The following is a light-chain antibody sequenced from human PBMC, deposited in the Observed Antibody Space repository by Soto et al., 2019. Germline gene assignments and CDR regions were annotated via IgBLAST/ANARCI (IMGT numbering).Light chain of an antibody. J-gene: IGLJ2*01. CDR3: QSYDSSLSAL. V-gene: IGLV1-40*01. CDR2: GNS. CDR1: SYNIGAGYD. Sequence: QSVLTQPPSVSGAPGQRVTISCTGSSYNIGAGYDVHWYQQLPGTAPKLLIYGNSNRPSGVPDRFSGSKSGTSASLAITGLQAEDEADYYCQSYDSSLSALIGGGTKLTVL.